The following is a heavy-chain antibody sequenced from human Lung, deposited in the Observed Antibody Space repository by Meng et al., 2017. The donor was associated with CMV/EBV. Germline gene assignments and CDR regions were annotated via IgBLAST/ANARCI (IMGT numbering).Heavy chain of an antibody. Sequence: ASVKVSCKASGYTFSNYDIIWVRQASGQGLEWVGWMNPNRGNTAYAQKFQGRVTMTRDTSTSIAYMELSSLRSGDTAVYYCARGQVQCSTINCHDYRFSGMDVWGQRTTVTFSS. J-gene: IGHJ6*02. CDR3: ARGQVQCSTINCHDYRFSGMDV. CDR1: GYTFSNYD. D-gene: IGHD2/OR15-2a*01. V-gene: IGHV1-8*01. CDR2: MNPNRGNT.